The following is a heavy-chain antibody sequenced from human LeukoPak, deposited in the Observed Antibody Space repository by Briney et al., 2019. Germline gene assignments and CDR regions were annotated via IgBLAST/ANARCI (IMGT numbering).Heavy chain of an antibody. J-gene: IGHJ4*02. D-gene: IGHD6-13*01. Sequence: GSLRLSCAASEFTVSSNYMSWVRQAPGKGLEWVSVIYSDGSTYYADSVKGRFTISRDNSKNTLYLQMNSLRAEDTAVYYCAKDLSVSSSWAWGQGTLVTVSS. CDR3: AKDLSVSSSWA. CDR1: EFTVSSNY. CDR2: IYSDGST. V-gene: IGHV3-66*01.